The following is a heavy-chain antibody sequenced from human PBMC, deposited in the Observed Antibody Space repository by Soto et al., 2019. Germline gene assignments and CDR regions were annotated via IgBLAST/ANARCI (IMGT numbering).Heavy chain of an antibody. V-gene: IGHV3-11*01. CDR3: ARAYSDAFDI. J-gene: IGHJ3*02. Sequence: GGSLRLSCAASGFTFSDYYMPWIRQAPGKGLEWVSYISSSGTGIYYADSVKGRFTISRDNAKNSLYLQMSSLRAEDTAVYDCARAYSDAFDIWGQGTMVTVSS. CDR1: GFTFSDYY. D-gene: IGHD2-15*01. CDR2: ISSSGTGI.